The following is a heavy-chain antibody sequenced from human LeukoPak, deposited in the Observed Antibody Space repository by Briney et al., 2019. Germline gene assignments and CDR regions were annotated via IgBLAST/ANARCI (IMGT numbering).Heavy chain of an antibody. CDR1: GYSISSGYY. V-gene: IGHV4-38-2*01. J-gene: IGHJ4*02. Sequence: TSETLSLTCAVSGYSISSGYYWGWIRRPPGEGLEWIGSNYHSGSTYYNLSLKSRVTISVDTSKNQFSLKLSSVTAADTAVYYCATTYDYRLGELSSFDYWGQGTLVTVSS. CDR3: ATTYDYRLGELSSFDY. D-gene: IGHD3-16*02. CDR2: NYHSGST.